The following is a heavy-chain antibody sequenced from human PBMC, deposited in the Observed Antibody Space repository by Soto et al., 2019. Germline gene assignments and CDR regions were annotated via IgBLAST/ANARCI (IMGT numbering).Heavy chain of an antibody. D-gene: IGHD3-3*01. J-gene: IGHJ6*03. Sequence: QVQLVQSGAEVKKPGASVKVSCKASGYTFTSYGISWVRQAPGQGLEWMGWISAYNGNTNYAQKLQGRVTMTTDTSTSTAYMELRSLRSDDTAVYYCARPIWSGYSDHLTQNYYYYYMDVWGKGTTVTVSS. CDR1: GYTFTSYG. CDR2: ISAYNGNT. V-gene: IGHV1-18*01. CDR3: ARPIWSGYSDHLTQNYYYYYMDV.